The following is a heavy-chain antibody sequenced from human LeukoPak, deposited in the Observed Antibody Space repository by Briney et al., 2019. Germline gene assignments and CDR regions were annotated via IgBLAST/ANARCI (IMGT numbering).Heavy chain of an antibody. CDR1: AFTFKTYT. D-gene: IGHD5-24*01. Sequence: GGSLRLSCVASAFTFKTYTLNWVRQTPGKGLEWVSYIRTAGNLINYADSVRGRFTISRDNAKNSLYLYMSSLTPEDTAVYYCARTVEGHFDFRGQGTLVTVFS. CDR2: IRTAGNLI. CDR3: ARTVEGHFDF. V-gene: IGHV3-21*01. J-gene: IGHJ4*02.